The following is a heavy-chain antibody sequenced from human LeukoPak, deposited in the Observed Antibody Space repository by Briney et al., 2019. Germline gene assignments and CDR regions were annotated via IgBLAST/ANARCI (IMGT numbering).Heavy chain of an antibody. Sequence: PGGSLRLSRAASGFIFSNYDMNWVRQAPGKGLEWVSSISSSSSYKYYADAVKGRFTISRDNAKNSLYLQMNSLRAEDTAVYYCARDILREDYWGQGTLVTVSS. V-gene: IGHV3-21*01. CDR2: ISSSSSYK. CDR3: ARDILREDY. J-gene: IGHJ4*02. CDR1: GFIFSNYD. D-gene: IGHD4-17*01.